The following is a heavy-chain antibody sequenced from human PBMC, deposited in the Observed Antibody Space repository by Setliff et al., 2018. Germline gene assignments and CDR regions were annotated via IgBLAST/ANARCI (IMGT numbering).Heavy chain of an antibody. CDR1: GDSISSTSYQ. CDR2: VYNTGTT. D-gene: IGHD6-25*01. CDR3: VGRDFSGGDS. V-gene: IGHV4-39*02. Sequence: PSETLSLTCTVSGDSISSTSYQWGWVRQPPGKGLEWIGRVYNTGTTNYNPSLKSRVTMSISADTSNKSFSLNLFSVTAADTAVYYCVGRDFSGGDSWGHGTLVTVSS. J-gene: IGHJ5*01.